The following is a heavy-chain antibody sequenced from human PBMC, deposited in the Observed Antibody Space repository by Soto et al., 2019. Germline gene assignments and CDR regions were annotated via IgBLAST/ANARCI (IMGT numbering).Heavy chain of an antibody. J-gene: IGHJ4*02. CDR1: GFTFSNYA. CDR3: ARRGSGSYYDY. Sequence: EVQLLESGGGLVQPGGSLRLSCAASGFTFSNYAMNWVRQAPVKGLEWVSVISGSGDSTYHADSVKGRVTISRDNSKNTLYLQMNSLRAEDTAVYYCARRGSGSYYDYWGQGTLVTVSS. V-gene: IGHV3-23*01. CDR2: ISGSGDST. D-gene: IGHD1-26*01.